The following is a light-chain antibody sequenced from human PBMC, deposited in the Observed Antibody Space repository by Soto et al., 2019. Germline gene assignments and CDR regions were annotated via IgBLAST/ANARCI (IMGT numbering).Light chain of an antibody. Sequence: DIQMTQSPSTLTASVGDRITITCRASQSVARWLAWYQQKPGKAPKVLISGASNLESWVPSRFSGRGFGTQFTLSIISLQPYDAATYFRQQYDTSCTFGPGTKVEIK. CDR3: QQYDTSCT. J-gene: IGKJ1*01. CDR1: QSVARW. V-gene: IGKV1-5*01. CDR2: GAS.